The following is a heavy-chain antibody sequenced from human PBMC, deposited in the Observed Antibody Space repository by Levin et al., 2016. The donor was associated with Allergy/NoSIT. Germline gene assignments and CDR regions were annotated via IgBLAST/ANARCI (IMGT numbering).Heavy chain of an antibody. CDR3: ARDLVTTGGMDV. J-gene: IGHJ6*04. CDR2: INQDGSET. D-gene: IGHD4-17*01. V-gene: IGHV3-7*03. Sequence: VRQAPGKGLEWVANINQDGSETSYVDSVKGRFTISRDNAKNSLYLQLNSLRAEDTAVYYCARDLVTTGGMDVWGKGTTVTVSS.